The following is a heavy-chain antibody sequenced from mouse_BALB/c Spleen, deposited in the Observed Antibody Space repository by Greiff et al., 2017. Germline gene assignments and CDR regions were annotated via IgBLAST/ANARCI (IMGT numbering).Heavy chain of an antibody. Sequence: EVQRVESGGGLVQPGGSRKLSCAASGFTFSSFGMHWVRQAPEKGLEWVAYISSGSSTIYYADTVKGRFTISRDNPKNTLFLQMTSLRSEDTAMYYCAREGYRSFAYWGQGTLVTVSA. CDR3: AREGYRSFAY. V-gene: IGHV5-17*02. CDR2: ISSGSSTI. J-gene: IGHJ3*01. CDR1: GFTFSSFG. D-gene: IGHD2-14*01.